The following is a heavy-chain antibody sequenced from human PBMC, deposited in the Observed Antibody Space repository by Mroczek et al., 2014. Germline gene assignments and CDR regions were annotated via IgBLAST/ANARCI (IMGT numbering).Heavy chain of an antibody. CDR3: ARTRTSIAAADGNDY. V-gene: IGHV1-18*01. CDR2: ISAYNGNT. CDR1: GYTFTSYG. D-gene: IGHD6-13*01. Sequence: SGAEVKKPGASVKVSCKASGYTFTSYGISWVRQAPGQGLEWMGWISAYNGNTNYAQRLQGRVTMTTDTSTSTAYMELRSLRSDDTAVYYCARTRTSIAAADGNDYWGQGTLVTVSS. J-gene: IGHJ4*02.